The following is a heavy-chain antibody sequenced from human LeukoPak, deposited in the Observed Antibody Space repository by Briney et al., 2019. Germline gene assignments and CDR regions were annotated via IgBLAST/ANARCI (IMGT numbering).Heavy chain of an antibody. Sequence: GGSLGLSCAASGFTFSSYAMSGVRQAPGKGLEGVSYIRSSGSTIYYADSVKGRFTISRDNAKNSLYLLMNSLRAEDTAVYYCARDFGRWFFDYWGQGTLVTVSS. D-gene: IGHD4-23*01. CDR2: IRSSGSTI. V-gene: IGHV3-48*03. CDR1: GFTFSSYA. J-gene: IGHJ4*02. CDR3: ARDFGRWFFDY.